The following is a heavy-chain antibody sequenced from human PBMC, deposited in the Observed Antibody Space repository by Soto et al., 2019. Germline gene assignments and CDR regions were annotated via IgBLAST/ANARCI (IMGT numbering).Heavy chain of an antibody. CDR3: VCGGNFFVY. V-gene: IGHV3-7*01. D-gene: IGHD3-16*01. CDR1: GFTFSTYW. J-gene: IGHJ4*02. Sequence: EVQLVESGGGLVQPGGSLRLPWAASGFTFSTYWMTWVRQPPGKGLEWVASINQDGSERYYMDSVRGRFTISRDNAKNSLYLQMNSLRAEDTAVYYCVCGGNFFVYWGQGTLVTVSP. CDR2: INQDGSER.